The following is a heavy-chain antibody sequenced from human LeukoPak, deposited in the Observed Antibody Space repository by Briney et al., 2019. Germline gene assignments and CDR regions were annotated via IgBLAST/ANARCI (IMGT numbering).Heavy chain of an antibody. CDR3: TTDMATIFRGQKPFDY. CDR2: IKSKTDGGTT. J-gene: IGHJ4*02. CDR1: GFTFSNAW. D-gene: IGHD5-24*01. V-gene: IGHV3-15*01. Sequence: GGSLRLSCAASGFTFSNAWMSWVRQAPGKGLEWVGRIKSKTDGGTTDYAAPVKGRFTISRDDSKNTLYLPMNSLKTEDTAVYYCTTDMATIFRGQKPFDYWGQGTLVTVSS.